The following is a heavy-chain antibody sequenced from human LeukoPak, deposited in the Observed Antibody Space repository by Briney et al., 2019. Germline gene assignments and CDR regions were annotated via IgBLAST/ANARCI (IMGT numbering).Heavy chain of an antibody. CDR2: IKSKTDGGTT. J-gene: IGHJ4*02. V-gene: IGHV3-15*07. D-gene: IGHD3-3*01. CDR3: TTDLPSSVYDFWSGYYNGRNY. CDR1: GFTFSNAW. Sequence: TGGSLRLSCAASGFTFSNAWMNWVRQAPGKGLEWVGRIKSKTDGGTTDYAAPVKGRFTISRDDSKNTLYLQMNSLKTEDTAVYYCTTDLPSSVYDFWSGYYNGRNYWGQGTLVTVSS.